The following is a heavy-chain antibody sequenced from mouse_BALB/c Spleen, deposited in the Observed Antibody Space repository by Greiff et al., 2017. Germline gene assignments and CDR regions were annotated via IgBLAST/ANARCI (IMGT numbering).Heavy chain of an antibody. V-gene: IGHV3-2*02. CDR3: AKIRDYYGSSPYWYFDV. Sequence: EVKLMESGPGLVKPSQSLSLTCTVTGYSITSDYAWNWIRQFPGNKLEWMGYISYSGSTSYNPSLKSRISITRDTSKNQFFLQLNSVTTEDTATYYCAKIRDYYGSSPYWYFDVWGAGTTVTVSS. D-gene: IGHD1-1*01. J-gene: IGHJ1*01. CDR2: ISYSGST. CDR1: GYSITSDYA.